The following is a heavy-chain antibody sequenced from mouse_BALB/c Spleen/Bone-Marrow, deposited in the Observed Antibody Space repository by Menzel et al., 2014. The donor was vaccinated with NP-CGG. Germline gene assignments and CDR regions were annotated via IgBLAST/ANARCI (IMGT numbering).Heavy chain of an antibody. CDR3: ARWEYYAMDY. J-gene: IGHJ4*01. Sequence: VQLQQSGAELVKPGASVKLSCTASGFNIKDTYMHWVKQRPEQGLEWIGRIDPADGNTKYDPKFQGKATITADTSSNTAYLQLSSLTSEDTAVYYCARWEYYAMDYWGQGTSATVSS. D-gene: IGHD4-1*01. V-gene: IGHV14-3*02. CDR2: IDPADGNT. CDR1: GFNIKDTY.